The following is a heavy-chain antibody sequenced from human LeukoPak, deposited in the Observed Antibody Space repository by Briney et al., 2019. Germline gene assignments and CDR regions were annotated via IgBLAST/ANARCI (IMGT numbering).Heavy chain of an antibody. CDR2: IYHIGGT. CDR1: GRSISSSNDY. J-gene: IGHJ6*02. V-gene: IGHV4-39*01. CDR3: ARQAEAMDV. Sequence: SETLSLTCTVSGRSISSSNDYWGWVRQPPGKGLEWIGTIYHIGGTHYNPSLKSRATMSVDTSKNQFSLKLSSVTAADTAVYYCARQAEAMDVWGQGTTVTVSS. D-gene: IGHD6-19*01.